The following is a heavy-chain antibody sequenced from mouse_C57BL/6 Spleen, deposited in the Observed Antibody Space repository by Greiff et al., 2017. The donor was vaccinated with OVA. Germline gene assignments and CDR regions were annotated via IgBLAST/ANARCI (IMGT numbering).Heavy chain of an antibody. J-gene: IGHJ2*01. CDR1: GYTFTDYY. V-gene: IGHV1-76*01. CDR2: IYPGSGNT. CDR3: ARYWDY. D-gene: IGHD4-1*01. Sequence: VQLQQSGAELVRPGASVKLSCKASGYTFTDYYINWVKQRPGPGLEWIARIYPGSGNTYYNEKFKGKATLTAEKSSSTAYMQLSSLRSEDSAVYFCARYWDYWGQGTTLTVSS.